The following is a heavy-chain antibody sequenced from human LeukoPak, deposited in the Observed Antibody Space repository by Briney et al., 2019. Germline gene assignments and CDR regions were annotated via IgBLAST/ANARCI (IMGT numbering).Heavy chain of an antibody. CDR3: ARRRVLRFLEA. CDR1: GGSFSGYY. Sequence: SETLSLTCAVYGGSFSGYYWSWIRQPPGKGLEWIGEINHSGSTNYNPSLKSRVPISVDTSKNQFSLKLSSVTAADTAVYYCARRRVLRFLEAWGQGTLVTVSS. CDR2: INHSGST. D-gene: IGHD3-3*01. J-gene: IGHJ5*02. V-gene: IGHV4-34*01.